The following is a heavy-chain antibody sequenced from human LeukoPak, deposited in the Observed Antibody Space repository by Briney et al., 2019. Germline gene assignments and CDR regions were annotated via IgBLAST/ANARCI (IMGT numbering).Heavy chain of an antibody. V-gene: IGHV3-30-3*01. CDR3: ARDLGVLRRYDAFDI. CDR2: ISYDGSNK. Sequence: PGGSLRRSCAASGFTFSSYAMHWLRQAPGKGLGWLTVISYDGSNKYYADSVKGRFTISRDNSKNTLYLQMNSLRAEDTAVYYCARDLGVLRRYDAFDIWGQGTMVTVSS. CDR1: GFTFSSYA. D-gene: IGHD1-26*01. J-gene: IGHJ3*02.